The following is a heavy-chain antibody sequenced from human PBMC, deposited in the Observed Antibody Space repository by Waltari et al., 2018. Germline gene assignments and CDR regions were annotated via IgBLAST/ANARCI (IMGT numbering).Heavy chain of an antibody. D-gene: IGHD2-15*01. J-gene: IGHJ4*02. Sequence: QVQLQESGPGLVKPSGTLSLTCAVSGASISSNYWWSWVRQSPGNGLEWIGQIHHSGRTYSTPSLKSRITISVDKSKNQFSLNLSSVNDADTAVYYCAADRGNGLYFDYWGQGTLVTVSS. CDR3: AADRGNGLYFDY. V-gene: IGHV4-4*02. CDR1: GASISSNYW. CDR2: IHHSGRT.